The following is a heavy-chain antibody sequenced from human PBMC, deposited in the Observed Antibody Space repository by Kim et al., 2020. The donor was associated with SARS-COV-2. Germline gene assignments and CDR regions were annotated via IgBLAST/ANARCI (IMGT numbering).Heavy chain of an antibody. V-gene: IGHV5-51*01. CDR1: GDSFTTYW. Sequence: GESLKISCKGSGDSFTTYWIGWVRQMPGKGLEWMGIINPGDSDTTYSPSFQGQVTISADKSISTAYLQWNSVKASDTAIYYCARRGYCSGSACERAFDIWGQGTKVTVYS. CDR3: ARRGYCSGSACERAFDI. CDR2: INPGDSDT. D-gene: IGHD2-15*01. J-gene: IGHJ3*02.